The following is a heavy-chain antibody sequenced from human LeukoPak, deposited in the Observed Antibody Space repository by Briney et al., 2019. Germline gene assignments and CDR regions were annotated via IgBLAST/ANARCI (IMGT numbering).Heavy chain of an antibody. V-gene: IGHV3-21*01. J-gene: IGHJ4*02. Sequence: GGSLRLSCAASGFTFSSYTMNWVRQAPGKGLEWVSSISGSSNYIYYADSVKGRFTISRDNAKNSLYLQMNSLRAEDTAVYYCARDYYGDYYFDYWGQGTLVTVSS. CDR3: ARDYYGDYYFDY. CDR1: GFTFSSYT. CDR2: ISGSSNYI. D-gene: IGHD4-17*01.